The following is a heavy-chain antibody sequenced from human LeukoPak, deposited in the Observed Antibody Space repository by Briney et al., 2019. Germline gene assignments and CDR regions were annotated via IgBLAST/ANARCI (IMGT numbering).Heavy chain of an antibody. V-gene: IGHV3-11*04. CDR3: ARPPSMTTVTTIAY. CDR2: ISSSGSTI. Sequence: GGSLRLSCAASGFTFSDYYMSWIRQAPGKGLEWVSYISSSGSTIYYADSVKGRFTISRDNAKNSLYLQMNSLRAEDTAVYYCARPPSMTTVTTIAYWGQGTLVTVSS. D-gene: IGHD4-17*01. CDR1: GFTFSDYY. J-gene: IGHJ4*02.